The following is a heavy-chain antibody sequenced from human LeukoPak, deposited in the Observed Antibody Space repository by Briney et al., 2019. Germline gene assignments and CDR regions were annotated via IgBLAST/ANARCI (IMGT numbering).Heavy chain of an antibody. D-gene: IGHD6-19*01. CDR3: ARQEGSGWYPADY. J-gene: IGHJ4*02. CDR1: GGSISSSNW. CDR2: IYHSGST. V-gene: IGHV4-4*02. Sequence: SETLSLTCAVSGGSISSSNWWSWVRQPPGKGLEWIGEIYHSGSTNYNPSLKSRVIISVDTSKNQFSLKLSSVTAADTAVYYCARQEGSGWYPADYWGQGTLVTVSS.